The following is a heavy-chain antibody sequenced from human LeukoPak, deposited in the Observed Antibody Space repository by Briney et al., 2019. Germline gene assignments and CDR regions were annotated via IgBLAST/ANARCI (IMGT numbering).Heavy chain of an antibody. D-gene: IGHD5-12*01. V-gene: IGHV4-34*01. CDR3: ARRVRVIVATSRNWFDP. CDR1: GGSISSYY. CDR2: INHSGST. J-gene: IGHJ5*02. Sequence: NPSETLSLTCTVSGGSISSYYWSWIRQPPGKGLEWIGEINHSGSTNYNPSLKSRVTISVDTSKNQFSLKLGSVTAADTAVYYCARRVRVIVATSRNWFDPWGQGTLVTVSS.